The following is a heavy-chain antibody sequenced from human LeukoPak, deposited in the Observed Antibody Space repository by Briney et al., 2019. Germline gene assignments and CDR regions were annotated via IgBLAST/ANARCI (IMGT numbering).Heavy chain of an antibody. V-gene: IGHV4-59*08. J-gene: IGHJ4*02. CDR1: GGSVSNYY. Sequence: SETLSLTCSVSGGSVSNYYWSWIRHPPGKGLGGIGYVYYTGSTNYNPSLKSRVTMFEDKSKNQFSLRLYSVTVADTAVYYCARHFAYSSSSYFDYWGQGSLVTVSS. CDR2: VYYTGST. D-gene: IGHD6-6*01. CDR3: ARHFAYSSSSYFDY.